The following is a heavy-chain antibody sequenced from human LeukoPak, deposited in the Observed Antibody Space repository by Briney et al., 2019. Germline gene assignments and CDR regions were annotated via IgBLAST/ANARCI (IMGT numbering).Heavy chain of an antibody. V-gene: IGHV3-11*01. J-gene: IGHJ6*02. D-gene: IGHD2-2*01. Sequence: GGSLRLSCAASGFTFSDYYMSWIRQAPGKGLEWVSYISSSDSTIYYADSVKGRFTISRDNAKNSLYLQMNSLRAEDTAVYYCASRYCSSTSCYPAGRYYYYYYGMDVWGQGTTVTVSS. CDR2: ISSSDSTI. CDR1: GFTFSDYY. CDR3: ASRYCSSTSCYPAGRYYYYYYGMDV.